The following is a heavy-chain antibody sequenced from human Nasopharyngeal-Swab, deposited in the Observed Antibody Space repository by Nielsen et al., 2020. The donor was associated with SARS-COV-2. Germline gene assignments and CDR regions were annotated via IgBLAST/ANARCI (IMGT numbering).Heavy chain of an antibody. D-gene: IGHD6-19*01. V-gene: IGHV1-18*01. Sequence: ASVKVSCKASGYTFTSYGISWVRQAPGQGLEWMGWISAYNGNTNYAQKLQGRVTMTTDTSTSTAYMELRSLRSDDTAGYYCARDPTVAGTWYFDYWGQGTLVTVSS. CDR1: GYTFTSYG. CDR3: ARDPTVAGTWYFDY. CDR2: ISAYNGNT. J-gene: IGHJ4*02.